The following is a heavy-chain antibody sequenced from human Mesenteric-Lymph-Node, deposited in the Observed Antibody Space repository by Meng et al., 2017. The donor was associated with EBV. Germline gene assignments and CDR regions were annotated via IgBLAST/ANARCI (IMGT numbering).Heavy chain of an antibody. J-gene: IGHJ4*02. Sequence: QVQRVESXXGXVXXVGXLRLSCAASGFTFSDHYMSWIRQAPGKGLEWVSYISGSENTIYYADSVKGRFTISRDNAKNSLYLQMNNLRVEDTAVYYCARDVESSRFWGQGTLVTVSS. CDR1: GFTFSDHY. V-gene: IGHV3-11*01. CDR2: ISGSENTI. CDR3: ARDVESSRF. D-gene: IGHD6-13*01.